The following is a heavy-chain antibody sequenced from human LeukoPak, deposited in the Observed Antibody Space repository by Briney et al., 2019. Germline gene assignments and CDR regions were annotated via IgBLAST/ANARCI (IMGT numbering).Heavy chain of an antibody. J-gene: IGHJ4*02. CDR2: ISSSSSII. Sequence: PGGSLRLSCAASGFTFSDYYMSWIRQAPGKGLEWVSYISSSSSIIYYADSVKGRFTISRDNAKNSLFLQMNSLRDEDTAVYCCARSICSSTSCLYYFDYWGQGTLVTVSS. V-gene: IGHV3-11*04. D-gene: IGHD2-2*01. CDR3: ARSICSSTSCLYYFDY. CDR1: GFTFSDYY.